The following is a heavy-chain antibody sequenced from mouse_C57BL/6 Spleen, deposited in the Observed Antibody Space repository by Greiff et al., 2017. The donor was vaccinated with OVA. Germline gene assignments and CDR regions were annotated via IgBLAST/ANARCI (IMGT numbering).Heavy chain of an antibody. CDR1: GYTFTDYE. Sequence: VQVVESGAELVRPGASVTLSCKASGYTFTDYEMHWVKQTPVHGLEWIGAIDPETGGTAYNQKFKGKAILTADKSSSTAYMELRSLTSEDSAVYYCTRGYDSYFDYWGQGTTLTVSS. CDR3: TRGYDSYFDY. J-gene: IGHJ2*01. V-gene: IGHV1-15*01. D-gene: IGHD2-4*01. CDR2: IDPETGGT.